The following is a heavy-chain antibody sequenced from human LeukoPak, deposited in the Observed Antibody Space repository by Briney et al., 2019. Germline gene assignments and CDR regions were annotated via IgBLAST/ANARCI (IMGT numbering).Heavy chain of an antibody. CDR1: GGSFSGYY. CDR2: INHSGST. D-gene: IGHD3-10*01. Sequence: SETLSLTCAVYGGSFSGYYWSWIRQPPGKGLEWIGEINHSGSTNYNPSLKSRVTISVDTSKNQFSLKLSSVTAADTAVYYCARTYRVGFGELSYILWFDPWGQGTLVTVSS. CDR3: ARTYRVGFGELSYILWFDP. V-gene: IGHV4-34*01. J-gene: IGHJ5*02.